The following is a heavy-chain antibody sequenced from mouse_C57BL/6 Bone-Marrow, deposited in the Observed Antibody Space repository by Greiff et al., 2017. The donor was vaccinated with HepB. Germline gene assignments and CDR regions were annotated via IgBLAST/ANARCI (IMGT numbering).Heavy chain of an antibody. CDR3: ARSPMITTVVATDY. CDR1: GYTFTSYG. D-gene: IGHD1-1*01. V-gene: IGHV1-81*01. Sequence: VKLQESGAELARPGASVKLSCKASGYTFTSYGISWVKQRTGQGLEWIGEIYPRSGNTYYNEKFKGKATLTADKSSSTAYMELRSLTSEDSAVYFCARSPMITTVVATDYWGQGTTLTVSS. J-gene: IGHJ2*01. CDR2: IYPRSGNT.